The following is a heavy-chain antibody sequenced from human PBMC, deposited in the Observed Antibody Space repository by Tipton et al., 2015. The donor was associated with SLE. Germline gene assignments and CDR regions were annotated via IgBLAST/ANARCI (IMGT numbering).Heavy chain of an antibody. CDR1: GFSISNGYY. Sequence: TLSLTCGVSGFSISNGYYWAWVRQPPGKGLEWIGSIYHSGSTYYNPSLKSRVTISVDTSKNQFSLNLSSVTAADTAVYYCARSVGTWGSQYFDLWGRGTLVTVSS. CDR2: IYHSGST. J-gene: IGHJ2*01. D-gene: IGHD7-27*01. CDR3: ARSVGTWGSQYFDL. V-gene: IGHV4-38-2*01.